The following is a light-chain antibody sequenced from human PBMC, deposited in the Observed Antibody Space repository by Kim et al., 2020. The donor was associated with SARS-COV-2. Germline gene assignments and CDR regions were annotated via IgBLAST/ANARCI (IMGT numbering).Light chain of an antibody. V-gene: IGKV3-11*01. J-gene: IGKJ4*01. CDR1: HHVGLS. CDR2: DAA. CDR3: QQRGSWPPALT. Sequence: PGESATLSCRASHHVGLSLAWYQQTPGQAPRLLIYDAAIRAAGIPYRFSGRGSGPDFTLTIGSLAPEDFALYYCQQRGSWPPALTFGGGTKL.